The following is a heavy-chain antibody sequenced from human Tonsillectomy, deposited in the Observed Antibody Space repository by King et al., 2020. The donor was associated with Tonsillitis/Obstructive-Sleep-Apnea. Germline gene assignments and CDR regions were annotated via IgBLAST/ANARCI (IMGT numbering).Heavy chain of an antibody. CDR1: GGSISSSNW. CDR2: IYHSGST. J-gene: IGHJ5*02. CDR3: ARESANYYDSSGTTTNWFDP. V-gene: IGHV4-4*02. Sequence: QLQESGPGLVKPSGTLSLTCAVSGGSISSSNWWGWVRQPPGKGLEWIGEIYHSGSTNYNPSLKGRVTISVDKSKNPFSLQFRSVTAAATAVYYWARESANYYDSSGTTTNWFDPWGQGTLVTVSS. D-gene: IGHD3-22*01.